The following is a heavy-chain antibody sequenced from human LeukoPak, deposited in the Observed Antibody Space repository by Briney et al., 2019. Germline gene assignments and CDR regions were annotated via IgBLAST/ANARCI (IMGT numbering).Heavy chain of an antibody. CDR2: ISYDGNKI. V-gene: IGHV3-30*12. D-gene: IGHD3-3*01. CDR3: ARVNDFWSGYWKYYFDY. CDR1: GFTFSDYG. J-gene: IGHJ4*02. Sequence: GGSLRLSCAASGFTFSDYGMHWVRQTPGKGLEWVAVISYDGNKISYADSVKGRFTISRDNAKNSLYLQMNSLRAEDTAVYYCARVNDFWSGYWKYYFDYWGQGTLVTVSS.